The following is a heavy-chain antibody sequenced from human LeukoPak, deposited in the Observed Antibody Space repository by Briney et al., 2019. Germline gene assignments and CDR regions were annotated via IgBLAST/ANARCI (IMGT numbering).Heavy chain of an antibody. V-gene: IGHV3-30*04. CDR1: GFTFSSYA. Sequence: GGSLRPSCAASGFTFSSYAMHWVRQAPGKGLEWVAVISYDGSNKYYADSVKGRFTISRDNSKNTLYLQMNSLRAEDTAVYYCARDGAPKNYYDSSGYYYLFDYWGQGTLVTVSS. D-gene: IGHD3-22*01. J-gene: IGHJ4*02. CDR3: ARDGAPKNYYDSSGYYYLFDY. CDR2: ISYDGSNK.